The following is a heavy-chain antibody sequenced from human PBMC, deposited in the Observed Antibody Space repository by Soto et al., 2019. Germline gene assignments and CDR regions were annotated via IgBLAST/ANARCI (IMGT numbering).Heavy chain of an antibody. J-gene: IGHJ4*02. Sequence: GGSLRLSCAACGFTFNRYWMSWVRQAPGKGLEWVANIKKDGSEQYYVDSVKGRFTVSRDNAKNSLTLQMSGLRAEDTAVYYCARGSTSWYFDFWGQGTLVTVSS. CDR1: GFTFNRYW. CDR2: IKKDGSEQ. V-gene: IGHV3-7*01. D-gene: IGHD2-2*01. CDR3: ARGSTSWYFDF.